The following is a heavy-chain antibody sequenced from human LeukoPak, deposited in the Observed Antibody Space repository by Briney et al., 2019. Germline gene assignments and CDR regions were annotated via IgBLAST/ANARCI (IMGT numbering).Heavy chain of an antibody. CDR3: AKGYYGSGSYYMSY. V-gene: IGHV3-23*01. J-gene: IGHJ4*02. CDR2: ISGSGGST. Sequence: GGSLRLSCAASGFTFSSYAMSWVRQAPGKGLEWVSAISGSGGSTYYADSVKGRFTISRDNSKNTLYLQMNSLRAEDTAVYYCAKGYYGSGSYYMSYWGQGTLVTVSS. CDR1: GFTFSSYA. D-gene: IGHD3-10*01.